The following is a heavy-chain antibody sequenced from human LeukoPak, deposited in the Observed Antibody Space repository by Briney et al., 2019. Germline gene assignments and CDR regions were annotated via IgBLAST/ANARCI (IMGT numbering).Heavy chain of an antibody. CDR3: ARLYSYGYWYFDL. CDR1: GGSISSYY. V-gene: IGHV4-59*01. CDR2: IYYSGST. J-gene: IGHJ2*01. D-gene: IGHD5-18*01. Sequence: PSETLSLTCTVSGGSISSYYWSWIRQPPGKGLEWIGYIYYSGSTNYNPSLKSRVTISVDTSKNQFSLKLSSVIAADTAVYYCARLYSYGYWYFDLWGRGTLVTVSS.